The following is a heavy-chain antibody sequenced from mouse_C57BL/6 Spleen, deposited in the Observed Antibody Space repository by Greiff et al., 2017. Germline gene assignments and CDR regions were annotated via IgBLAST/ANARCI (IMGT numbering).Heavy chain of an antibody. D-gene: IGHD1-1*01. CDR3: ARHGHYGSRYYFDY. CDR2: ISSGGSYT. Sequence: DVMLVESGGDLVKPGGSLKLSCAASGFTFSSYGMSWVRQTPDKRLEWVATISSGGSYTYYPDSVKGRFTISRDNAKNTLYLQMSSLKSEDTAMYYCARHGHYGSRYYFDYWGQGTTLTVSS. V-gene: IGHV5-6*02. J-gene: IGHJ2*01. CDR1: GFTFSSYG.